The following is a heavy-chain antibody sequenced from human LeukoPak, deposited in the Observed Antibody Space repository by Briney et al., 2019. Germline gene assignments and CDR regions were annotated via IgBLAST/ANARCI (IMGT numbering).Heavy chain of an antibody. CDR3: TRELRRHDQ. D-gene: IGHD5-24*01. CDR1: GYTFTGYD. CDR2: MNPNSGEI. Sequence: ASVKVSCKASGYTFTGYDINWVRQATGQGLEWMGWMNPNSGEIGYAQKFQGRITMTSDTSITTAYMELSSLRSEDTAVYYCTRELRRHDQWGQGTLVAVSS. J-gene: IGHJ4*02. V-gene: IGHV1-8*01.